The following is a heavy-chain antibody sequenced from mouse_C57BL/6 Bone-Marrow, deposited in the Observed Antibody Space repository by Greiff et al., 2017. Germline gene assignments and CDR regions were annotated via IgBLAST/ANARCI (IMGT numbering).Heavy chain of an antibody. J-gene: IGHJ2*01. CDR1: GFNIKDDY. D-gene: IGHD2-3*01. V-gene: IGHV14-4*01. Sequence: VQLQQSGAELVRPGASVKLSCTASGFNIKDDYIHWVKQRPEQGLEWIGWIDPEIGDTEYASKFQGKATITSDKSSNTAYLPLSSLTSADTAVYYCSSFDGNYFDFWGQGTPLTVAS. CDR2: IDPEIGDT. CDR3: SSFDGNYFDF.